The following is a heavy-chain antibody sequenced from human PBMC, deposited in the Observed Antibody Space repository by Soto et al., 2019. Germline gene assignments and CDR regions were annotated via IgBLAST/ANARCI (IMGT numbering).Heavy chain of an antibody. D-gene: IGHD5-18*01. CDR1: GFTFSSYT. CDR2: TIGSGDRT. Sequence: VGSLRLSCAASGFTFSSYTMNWVRQAPGKGLEWVSATIGSGDRTYYVDSVKGRFTISRDNSKNTLYLQMSSLRAEDTAIYYCAKDGSDMVKQDAFDMWGQGTMVTVSS. J-gene: IGHJ3*02. V-gene: IGHV3-23*01. CDR3: AKDGSDMVKQDAFDM.